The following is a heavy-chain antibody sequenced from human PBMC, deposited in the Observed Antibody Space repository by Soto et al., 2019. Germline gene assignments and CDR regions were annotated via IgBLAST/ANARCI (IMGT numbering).Heavy chain of an antibody. CDR3: ARGYNNALDY. CDR1: GFTFSSYW. D-gene: IGHD1-20*01. J-gene: IGHJ4*02. CDR2: IHQDGSEK. V-gene: IGHV3-7*01. Sequence: GGSLRLSCAASGFTFSSYWMSWVRQAPGKGLEWVANIHQDGSEKNNVDSVKGRFTISRDNAKNSLYLQMNSLRAEDTAVYYCARGYNNALDYWGQGTLVTVSS.